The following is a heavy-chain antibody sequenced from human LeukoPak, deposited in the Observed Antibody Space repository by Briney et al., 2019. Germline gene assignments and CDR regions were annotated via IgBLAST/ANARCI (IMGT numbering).Heavy chain of an antibody. V-gene: IGHV3-21*01. CDR1: GFTFSSYA. Sequence: PGGSLRLSCAASGFTFSSYAMNWVRQAPGKGLEWVSSIDFTSRYIYNADSVKGRFTTSRDNAKNSLDLQMNSLKVEDTAVYYCARRRSIAAAPLDYWGQGTLVTVSS. D-gene: IGHD6-13*01. CDR2: IDFTSRYI. CDR3: ARRRSIAAAPLDY. J-gene: IGHJ4*02.